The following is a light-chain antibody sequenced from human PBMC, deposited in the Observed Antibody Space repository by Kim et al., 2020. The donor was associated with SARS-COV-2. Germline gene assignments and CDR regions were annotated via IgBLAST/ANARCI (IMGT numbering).Light chain of an antibody. CDR2: SAS. J-gene: IGKJ4*01. V-gene: IGKV1-39*01. CDR1: QSINTY. CDR3: QQSYTTPLT. Sequence: ASGGYRVTITCRASQSINTYLNWYHQKPVQAPKLLIYSASILRGGVPSRFSGSGSGTDFTLSISSLQPEDFATYFCQQSYTTPLTFGGGTKVDIK.